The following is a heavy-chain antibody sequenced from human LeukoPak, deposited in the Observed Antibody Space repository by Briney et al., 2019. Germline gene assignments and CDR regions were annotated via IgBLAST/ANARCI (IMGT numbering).Heavy chain of an antibody. J-gene: IGHJ3*02. D-gene: IGHD3-3*01. V-gene: IGHV4-59*02. CDR3: ARGRFLDAFDI. CDR2: IYYSGST. Sequence: PSETLSLTCTVSGGSVSSYYWSWIRQPPGKGLEWIGYIYYSGSTKYKPSLKSRVTISVDTSKNQFSLKLSSVTAADTAVYYCARGRFLDAFDIWGQGTMVTVSS. CDR1: GGSVSSYY.